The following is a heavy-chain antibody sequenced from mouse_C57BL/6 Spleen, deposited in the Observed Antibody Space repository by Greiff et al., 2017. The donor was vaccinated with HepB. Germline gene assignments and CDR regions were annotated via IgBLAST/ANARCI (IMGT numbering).Heavy chain of an antibody. CDR3: ARSPITTVVAPYWYFDV. V-gene: IGHV1-80*01. D-gene: IGHD1-1*01. Sequence: QVQLQQSGAELVKPGASVKISCKASGYAFSSYWMNWVKQRPGKGLEWIGQIYPGDGDTNYNGKFKGKATLTADKSSSTAYMQLSSLTSEDSAVYFCARSPITTVVAPYWYFDVWGTGTTVTVSS. CDR1: GYAFSSYW. J-gene: IGHJ1*03. CDR2: IYPGDGDT.